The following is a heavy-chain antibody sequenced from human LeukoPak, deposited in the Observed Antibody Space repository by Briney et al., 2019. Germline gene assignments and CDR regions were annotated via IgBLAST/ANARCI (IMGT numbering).Heavy chain of an antibody. D-gene: IGHD3-10*01. J-gene: IGHJ3*02. V-gene: IGHV3-49*04. Sequence: GGSLRLSCTASGFTFGDYAMSWVRQAPGKGLEWVGFIRSKAYGGTTEYAASVKGRFTISRDDSKSIAYLQMNSLKTEDTAVYYCARRHYGLHAFDIWGQGTMVTVSS. CDR2: IRSKAYGGTT. CDR3: ARRHYGLHAFDI. CDR1: GFTFGDYA.